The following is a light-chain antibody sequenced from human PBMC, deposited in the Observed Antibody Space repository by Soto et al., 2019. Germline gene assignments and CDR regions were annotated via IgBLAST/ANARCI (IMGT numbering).Light chain of an antibody. Sequence: EIALTQSPGTLSLSPGERATLSCRASQTVTNNYLAWYQQKPGLAPRLLIFGASSRATGIPDRFGGSGSGTDFTLTISSLEPEDFAVYYCQQYGSSPLFTFGPGTKVDFK. J-gene: IGKJ3*01. CDR3: QQYGSSPLFT. V-gene: IGKV3-20*01. CDR2: GAS. CDR1: QTVTNNY.